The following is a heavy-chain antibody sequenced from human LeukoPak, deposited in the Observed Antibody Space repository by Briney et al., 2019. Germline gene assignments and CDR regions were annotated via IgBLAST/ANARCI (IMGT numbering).Heavy chain of an antibody. CDR3: AKEGPWGEGYCYYGMDV. J-gene: IGHJ6*02. CDR2: ISYDGSNK. CDR1: GFTFSSYG. Sequence: AGGSLRLSCAASGFTFSSYGMHWVRQAPGKGQEWVAVISYDGSNKYYADSVKGRFTISRDNSKNTLYLQMNSLRAEDTAVYYCAKEGPWGEGYCYYGMDVWGQGTTVTVSS. D-gene: IGHD1-26*01. V-gene: IGHV3-30*18.